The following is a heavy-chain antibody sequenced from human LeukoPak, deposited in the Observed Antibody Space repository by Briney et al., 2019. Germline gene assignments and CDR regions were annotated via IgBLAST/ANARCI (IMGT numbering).Heavy chain of an antibody. CDR1: GFTFSSYG. J-gene: IGHJ4*02. D-gene: IGHD6-13*01. V-gene: IGHV3-33*06. CDR3: AKDLRSIAAAGPPDY. CDR2: IWYDGSNK. Sequence: PGGSLRLSCAASGFTFSSYGMHWVRQAPGKGLEWVAAIWYDGSNKYYADSVKGRFTISRDNSKNALYLQMNSLRAEHTAVYDCAKDLRSIAAAGPPDYWGQGTLVTVS.